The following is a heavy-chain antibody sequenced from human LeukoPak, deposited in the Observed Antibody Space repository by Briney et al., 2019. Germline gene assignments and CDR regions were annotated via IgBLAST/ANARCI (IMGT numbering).Heavy chain of an antibody. Sequence: SETLSLTCTVSGGSISSSSYYWGWIRQPPGKGLEWIGSIYYSGSTYYNPSLESRVTISVDTSRNQFSLKLSSVTAADTAVYYCARQGGEYEWELLPSNNWFDPWGQGTLVTVSS. V-gene: IGHV4-39*01. CDR3: ARQGGEYEWELLPSNNWFDP. CDR1: GGSISSSSYY. D-gene: IGHD1-26*01. CDR2: IYYSGST. J-gene: IGHJ5*02.